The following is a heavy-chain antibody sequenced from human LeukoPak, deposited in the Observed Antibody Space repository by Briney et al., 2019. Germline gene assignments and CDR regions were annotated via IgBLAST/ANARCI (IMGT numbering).Heavy chain of an antibody. CDR2: ISASGDSA. CDR3: AKDSLPYYGDYVNWFDP. V-gene: IGHV3-23*01. J-gene: IGHJ5*02. Sequence: GGSLRLSCAASGFTFSSFAMRWVRQAPGKGLEWVSAISASGDSAYYADSVRGRFTISRDNSKNTLYLQMNSLRAEDTAVYYCAKDSLPYYGDYVNWFDPWGQGTLVTVSS. CDR1: GFTFSSFA. D-gene: IGHD4-17*01.